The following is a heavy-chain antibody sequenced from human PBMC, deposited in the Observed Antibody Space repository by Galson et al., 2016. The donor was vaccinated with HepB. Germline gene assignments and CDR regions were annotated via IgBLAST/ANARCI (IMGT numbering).Heavy chain of an antibody. CDR3: ARVGPSGYFFDS. CDR1: GFTFSSYA. Sequence: SLRLSCAASGFTFSSYAMSWVRQAPGKGLEWISSISGSGQNTYYRDSVEGRFTSSRDNSKNTLYLQMNSLRAEDTATYFCARVGPSGYFFDSWGQGDLVTVSS. J-gene: IGHJ4*02. V-gene: IGHV3-23*01. CDR2: ISGSGQNT. D-gene: IGHD3-22*01.